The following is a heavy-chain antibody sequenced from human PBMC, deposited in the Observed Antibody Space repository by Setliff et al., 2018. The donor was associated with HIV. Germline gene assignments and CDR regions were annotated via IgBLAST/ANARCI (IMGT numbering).Heavy chain of an antibody. V-gene: IGHV1-69*13. D-gene: IGHD1-26*01. CDR1: GGTFSSYV. J-gene: IGHJ4*02. CDR2: IIPIFDTT. CDR3: AREGVNSGLDLDY. Sequence: ASVKVSCKASGGTFSSYVINWVRQAPGQGLEWMGGIIPIFDTTNYAQKFQGRVTITADESTSTAYMEMSSLRSEDTAVYYCAREGVNSGLDLDYWGQGTLVTVSS.